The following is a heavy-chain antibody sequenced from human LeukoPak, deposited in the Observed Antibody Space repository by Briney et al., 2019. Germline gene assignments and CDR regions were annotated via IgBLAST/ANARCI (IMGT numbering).Heavy chain of an antibody. D-gene: IGHD5-18*01. CDR3: AKVKYSYGSGIVDY. CDR1: GFTFSSYG. V-gene: IGHV3-33*06. Sequence: GGSLRLSCAASGFTFSSYGMHWVRQAPGKRLERVAVIWYDGSNKYYADSVRGRFTISRDNSKNTLYLQMNSLRAEDTAVYYCAKVKYSYGSGIVDYWGQGTLVTVSS. CDR2: IWYDGSNK. J-gene: IGHJ4*02.